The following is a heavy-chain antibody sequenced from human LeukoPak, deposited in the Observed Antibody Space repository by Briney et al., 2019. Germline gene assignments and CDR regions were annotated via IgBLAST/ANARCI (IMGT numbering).Heavy chain of an antibody. Sequence: ASVKVSCKVSGYTLTELSMHWVRQAPGKGLEWMGGFDPEDGETIYAQKFQGRVTMTEGTSTDTAYMELSSLRSEDTAVYYCAAGYCSSTSCYAPHHDAFDIWGQGTMVTVSS. CDR3: AAGYCSSTSCYAPHHDAFDI. D-gene: IGHD2-2*01. CDR2: FDPEDGET. CDR1: GYTLTELS. V-gene: IGHV1-24*01. J-gene: IGHJ3*02.